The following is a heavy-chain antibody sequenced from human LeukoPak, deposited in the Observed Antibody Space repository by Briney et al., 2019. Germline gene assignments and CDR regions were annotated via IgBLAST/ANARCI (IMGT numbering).Heavy chain of an antibody. Sequence: ASVKVSCKASGYTFTGYYMHWVRQAPGQGLERIGWINPNSGDTKYAQKFQGRVTMTRDTSISTAYMELSRLRSDDTAVYYCATQRGSYLWGTDFDYWGQGTLVTVSS. CDR2: INPNSGDT. V-gene: IGHV1-2*02. CDR1: GYTFTGYY. D-gene: IGHD3-16*01. J-gene: IGHJ4*02. CDR3: ATQRGSYLWGTDFDY.